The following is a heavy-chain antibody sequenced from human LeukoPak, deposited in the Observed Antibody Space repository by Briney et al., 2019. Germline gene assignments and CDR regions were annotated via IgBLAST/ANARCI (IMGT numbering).Heavy chain of an antibody. V-gene: IGHV3-30-3*01. CDR2: ISSDGTKK. Sequence: SGRSPRLSCAGSGFTFSTYAMHWVRQAPGKGLERVAVISSDGTKKYYADSVKGRFTISRDNSKDMLYLQMNSLRVDDTAVYYCARDPNSGYDMVWYLDLWGRGTLVTVSS. CDR3: ARDPNSGYDMVWYLDL. J-gene: IGHJ2*01. D-gene: IGHD5-12*01. CDR1: GFTFSTYA.